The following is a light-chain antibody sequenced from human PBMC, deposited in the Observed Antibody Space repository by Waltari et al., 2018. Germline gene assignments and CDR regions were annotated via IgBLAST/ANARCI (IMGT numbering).Light chain of an antibody. CDR3: QAYVSPGWV. J-gene: IGLJ3*02. Sequence: NFMLTQPHSVSESPGKTVTISCTRNSGSLDSTYFQRFQQRPGRAPTTLIFEDDKRPSGVPDRFSGSIDSSSNSASLTISGLKNEDEADYYCQAYVSPGWVFGGGTKLTVL. CDR2: EDD. CDR1: SGSLDSTY. V-gene: IGLV6-57*03.